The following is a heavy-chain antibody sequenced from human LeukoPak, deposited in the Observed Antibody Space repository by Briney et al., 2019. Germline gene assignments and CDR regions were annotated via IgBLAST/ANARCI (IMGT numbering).Heavy chain of an antibody. CDR1: GGSISGSSYY. D-gene: IGHD4-17*01. Sequence: SETLSLTCTVSGGSISGSSYYWAWVRQPPGKGLEWVGSGFYSGSAYSNPSLKSRVTISVDTSRNQFSLNLSSVTAADTAVYYCARLRGAMTPVTSDLDYWGQGTLVTVSS. CDR2: GFYSGSA. V-gene: IGHV4-39*01. J-gene: IGHJ4*02. CDR3: ARLRGAMTPVTSDLDY.